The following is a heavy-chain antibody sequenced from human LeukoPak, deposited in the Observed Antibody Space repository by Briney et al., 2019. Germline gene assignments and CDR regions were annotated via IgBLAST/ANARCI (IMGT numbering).Heavy chain of an antibody. CDR1: GYTFTGYY. V-gene: IGHV1-2*06. Sequence: ASVKVSCKASGYTFTGYYMHWVRQAPGQGLEWMGRINPNSGGTNYAQKFQGRVTMTRDTSISTAYMELSRLRSDDTAVYYCARDWSGDSSGGYPFDYWGQGTLATVSS. CDR3: ARDWSGDSSGGYPFDY. CDR2: INPNSGGT. J-gene: IGHJ4*02. D-gene: IGHD3-22*01.